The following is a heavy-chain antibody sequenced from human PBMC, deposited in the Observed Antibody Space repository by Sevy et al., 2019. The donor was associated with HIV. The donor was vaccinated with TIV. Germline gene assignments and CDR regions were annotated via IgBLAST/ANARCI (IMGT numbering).Heavy chain of an antibody. CDR3: ARVKEDYYDSSGPWAFDI. Sequence: GGSLRLSCAASGFTFSSYSMNWVRQAPGKGLEWVSYISSSSSTIYYADSVKGRFTISRDNAKNSLYLQMNSLRAEDTAVYYCARVKEDYYDSSGPWAFDIWGQGTMVTVSS. D-gene: IGHD3-22*01. V-gene: IGHV3-48*01. CDR1: GFTFSSYS. J-gene: IGHJ3*02. CDR2: ISSSSSTI.